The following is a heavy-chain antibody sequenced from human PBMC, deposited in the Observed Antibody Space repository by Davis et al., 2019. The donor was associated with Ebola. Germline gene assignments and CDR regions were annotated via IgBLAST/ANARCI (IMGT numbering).Heavy chain of an antibody. CDR3: AKATVTDY. Sequence: PGGSLRLSCVASGFTFRSYAMHWVRQAPGKGLEWVAITSHNGDAKYYVNSVKGRFTVSRDNAKNTLYLQMNSLRAEDTAVYYCAKATVTDYWGPGTLVTVSS. CDR1: GFTFRSYA. V-gene: IGHV3-30*18. D-gene: IGHD4-17*01. CDR2: TSHNGDAK. J-gene: IGHJ4*02.